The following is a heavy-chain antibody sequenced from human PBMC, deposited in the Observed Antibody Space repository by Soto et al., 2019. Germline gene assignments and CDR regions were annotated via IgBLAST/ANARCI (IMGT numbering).Heavy chain of an antibody. CDR1: GFTYDDYA. V-gene: IGHV3-9*01. CDR2: ISWNSGSI. D-gene: IGHD3-3*01. CDR3: AKVICDFWSGYYFDY. J-gene: IGHJ4*02. Sequence: EVQLVESGGGLVQPGRSLRLSCAASGFTYDDYAMHWVRQAPGKGLEWVSGISWNSGSIDYADSVKGRFTISRDNAKNTLYLQMNSLRAEDTALYYCAKVICDFWSGYYFDYWGQGTLVTVSS.